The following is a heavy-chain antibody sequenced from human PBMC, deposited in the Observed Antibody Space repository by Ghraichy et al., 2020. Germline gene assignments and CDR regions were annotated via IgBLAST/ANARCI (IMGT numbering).Heavy chain of an antibody. Sequence: GGSLRLSCAASGFTFSSYAMSWVRQAPGKGLEWVSAISGSGGSTYYADSVKGRFTISRDNSKNTLYLQMNSLRAEDTAVYYCAKAHLGRYNWNYFDYWGQGTLVTVSS. CDR1: GFTFSSYA. CDR3: AKAHLGRYNWNYFDY. J-gene: IGHJ4*02. CDR2: ISGSGGST. D-gene: IGHD1-20*01. V-gene: IGHV3-23*01.